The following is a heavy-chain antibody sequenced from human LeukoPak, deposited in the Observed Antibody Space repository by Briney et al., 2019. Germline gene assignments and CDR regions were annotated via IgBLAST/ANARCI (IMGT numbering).Heavy chain of an antibody. J-gene: IGHJ3*02. D-gene: IGHD2-15*01. Sequence: GGSLRLSCAASGFTFSSYDMHWVRQATGKGLEWVLAIGTAGDTYYPGSVKGRFTISRENAKNSLYLQMNSLRAGDTAVYYCARGYCSGGSCYSLDAFDIWGQGTMVTVSS. V-gene: IGHV3-13*01. CDR3: ARGYCSGGSCYSLDAFDI. CDR1: GFTFSSYD. CDR2: IGTAGDT.